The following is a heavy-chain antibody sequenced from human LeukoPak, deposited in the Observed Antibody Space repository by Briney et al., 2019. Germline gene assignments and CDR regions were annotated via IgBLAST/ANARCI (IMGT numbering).Heavy chain of an antibody. D-gene: IGHD3-10*01. CDR2: FDPEDGET. CDR1: GYTLTELS. Sequence: GASVKVSCKVSGYTLTELSMHWVRQAPGKGLEWMGGFDPEDGETIYAQKFQGRVTMTEDTPTDTAYMELSSLRSEDTAVYYCATARVNSVGNVWFDPWGQGTLVTVSS. J-gene: IGHJ5*02. CDR3: ATARVNSVGNVWFDP. V-gene: IGHV1-24*01.